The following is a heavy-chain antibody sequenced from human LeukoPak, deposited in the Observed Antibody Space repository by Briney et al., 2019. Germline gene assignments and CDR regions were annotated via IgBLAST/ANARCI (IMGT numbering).Heavy chain of an antibody. V-gene: IGHV3-53*04. CDR3: ARDKRITIFGVDYYYGMDV. CDR1: GFTVSSNY. Sequence: PGGSLRLSCAASGFTVSSNYMSWVRQAPGKGLEWVSVIYSGGSTYYADSVKGRFTISRHNSKNTLYLQMNSLRAEDTAVYYCARDKRITIFGVDYYYGMDVWGQGTTVTVSS. CDR2: IYSGGST. J-gene: IGHJ6*02. D-gene: IGHD3-3*01.